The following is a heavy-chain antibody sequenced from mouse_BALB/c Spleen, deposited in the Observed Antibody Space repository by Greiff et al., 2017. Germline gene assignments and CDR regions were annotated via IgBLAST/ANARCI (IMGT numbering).Heavy chain of an antibody. V-gene: IGHV1-69*02. D-gene: IGHD2-3*01. CDR1: SYTFTSYW. J-gene: IGHJ4*01. CDR2: IDPSDSYT. CDR3: ARWLLRDYAMDY. Sequence: QVQLQQPGAELVKPGASVKLSCKASSYTFTSYWMHWVKQRPGQGLEWIGEIDPSDSYTNYNQKFKGKATLTVDKSSSTAYMQLSSLTSEDSAVYYCARWLLRDYAMDYWGQGTSVTVSS.